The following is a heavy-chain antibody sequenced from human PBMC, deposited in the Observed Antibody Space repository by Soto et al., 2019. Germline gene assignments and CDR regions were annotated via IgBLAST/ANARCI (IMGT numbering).Heavy chain of an antibody. CDR2: ISWNINTI. CDR1: GFTFDNYA. Sequence: PWGSLRLSCAASGFTFDNYAMHWVRQAPGKGLGWVSGISWNINTIAYADSVKGRFTISRDNAKNSLYLQMNSLRAEDTAFYYCAKDTGPNWGQGTLVTVSS. J-gene: IGHJ4*02. CDR3: AKDTGPN. V-gene: IGHV3-9*01.